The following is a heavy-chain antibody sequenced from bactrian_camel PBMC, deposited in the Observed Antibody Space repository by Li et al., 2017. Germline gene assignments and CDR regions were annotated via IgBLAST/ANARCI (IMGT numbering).Heavy chain of an antibody. CDR1: GFTYSNHD. Sequence: VQLVESGGGLVQPGGSLRLSCAASGFTYSNHDMSWVRQAPGKGLEWVSTINSGSTFTAYADSVKGRFTISRDNAKTTLYLQMNSLKPEDTAMYFCVADWDFTRWSNFWGQGTQVTVS. CDR2: INSGSTFT. D-gene: IGHD5*01. J-gene: IGHJ4*01. V-gene: IGHV3S40*01. CDR3: VADWDFTRWSNF.